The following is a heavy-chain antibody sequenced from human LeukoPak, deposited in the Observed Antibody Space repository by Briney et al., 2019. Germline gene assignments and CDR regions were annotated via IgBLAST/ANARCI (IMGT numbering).Heavy chain of an antibody. D-gene: IGHD4-17*01. V-gene: IGHV3-23*01. CDR3: ARDPNGDYVGAFDF. J-gene: IGHJ3*01. Sequence: GGSLRLSCVASGFTFSNYAMTWVRLAPGRGLEWVSSIRGIRGSNAVTGYADSVRGRFANSRDNPENTLYLQMNNLRAEDTAVYYCARDPNGDYVGAFDFRGRGTLVTVSS. CDR2: IRGIRGSNAVT. CDR1: GFTFSNYA.